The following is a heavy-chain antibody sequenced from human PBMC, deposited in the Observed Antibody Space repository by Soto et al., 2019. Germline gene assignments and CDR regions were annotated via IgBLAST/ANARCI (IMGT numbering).Heavy chain of an antibody. CDR1: GGSISSGDYY. Sequence: QVQLQESGPGLVKPSQTLSLTCTVSGGSISSGDYYWSWIRQPPGKGLEWIGYIYYSGSTYYNPSPKSRVTSSVDTSKDHFSLKLSSVTAADTAVYYCARAMVVTQNWFDPWGQGTLVTVSS. CDR2: IYYSGST. D-gene: IGHD2-21*02. CDR3: ARAMVVTQNWFDP. V-gene: IGHV4-30-4*01. J-gene: IGHJ5*02.